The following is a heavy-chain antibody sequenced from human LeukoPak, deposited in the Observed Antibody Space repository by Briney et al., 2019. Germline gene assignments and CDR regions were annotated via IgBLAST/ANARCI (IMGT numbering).Heavy chain of an antibody. CDR1: GDSITSSTFY. CDR3: ARRSYHYYGMDV. V-gene: IGHV4-61*05. Sequence: SETLSLTCTVSGDSITSSTFYWSWIRQPPGRGLEWIGYIYYSGYTNYNPSLKSRVTISVDTSKNQFSLKLTSATAADTAVYYCARRSYHYYGMDVWGQGTTVTVSS. D-gene: IGHD3-16*02. J-gene: IGHJ6*02. CDR2: IYYSGYT.